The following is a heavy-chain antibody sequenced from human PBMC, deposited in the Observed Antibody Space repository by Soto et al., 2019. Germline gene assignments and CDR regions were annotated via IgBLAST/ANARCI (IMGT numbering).Heavy chain of an antibody. D-gene: IGHD3-10*01. CDR2: INHSGST. V-gene: IGHV4-34*01. CDR1: GGSFSGYY. CDR3: ARERPMYGSGSVQLMYYFDY. J-gene: IGHJ4*02. Sequence: SETLSLTCAVYGGSFSGYYWRCIRQPPGKGLEWIGEINHSGSTNYNPSLKSRVTISVDTSKNQFSLKLSSVTAADTAVYYCARERPMYGSGSVQLMYYFDYWGQGTLVT.